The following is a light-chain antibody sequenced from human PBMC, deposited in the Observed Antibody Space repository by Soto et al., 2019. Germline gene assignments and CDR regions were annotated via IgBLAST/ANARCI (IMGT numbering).Light chain of an antibody. V-gene: IGKV3-20*01. CDR3: QQQGT. Sequence: EIVLTQFPGTLSLSPGERATLSCRPSQSLSSSYLVWYQQKPGQAPRLLIYAASRRATGIPDRFSGSGSATEYTLTISRVGPEDSAVYFCQQQGTFGQGTKLEIK. CDR1: QSLSSSY. J-gene: IGKJ2*01. CDR2: AAS.